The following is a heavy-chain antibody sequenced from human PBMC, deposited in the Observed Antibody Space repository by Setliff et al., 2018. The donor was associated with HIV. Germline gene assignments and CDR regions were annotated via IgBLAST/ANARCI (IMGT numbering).Heavy chain of an antibody. Sequence: QPGGSLRLSCAASGFTFSKYWMSWVRQGPGKGLEWVANIKQDGSEKHYVGSVKGRFTISRDNDKKLLILQMNSLAAEDMAVYYCARGYWGNSYVDYWGQGTRVTV. CDR1: GFTFSKYW. V-gene: IGHV3-7*03. CDR3: ARGYWGNSYVDY. D-gene: IGHD3-10*01. J-gene: IGHJ4*02. CDR2: IKQDGSEK.